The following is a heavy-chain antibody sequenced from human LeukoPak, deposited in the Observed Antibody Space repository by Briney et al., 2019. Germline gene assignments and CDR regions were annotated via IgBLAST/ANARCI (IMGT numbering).Heavy chain of an antibody. CDR3: ARGPGVSQDDY. CDR1: GFIFNTYR. CDR2: IYSGGST. V-gene: IGHV3-53*01. Sequence: PGGSLRLSCAASGFIFNTYRMHWVRQAPGKGLEWVSVIYSGGSTYYADSVKGRFTISRDNSKNTLYLQMNSLRAEDTAVYYCARGPGVSQDDYWGQGTLVTVSS. J-gene: IGHJ4*02. D-gene: IGHD3-10*01.